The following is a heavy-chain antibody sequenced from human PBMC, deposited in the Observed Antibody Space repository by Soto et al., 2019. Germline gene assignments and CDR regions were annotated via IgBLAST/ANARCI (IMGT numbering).Heavy chain of an antibody. CDR3: ARVQDIVLMVYAPNWFDP. V-gene: IGHV1-18*01. J-gene: IGHJ5*02. CDR2: ISAYNGNT. D-gene: IGHD2-8*01. Sequence: ASVKVSCKASGYTFTSYGISWVRQAPGQGLEWMGWISAYNGNTNYAQKLQGRVTMTTDTFTSTAYMELRSLRSDDTAVYCCARVQDIVLMVYAPNWFDPWGQGTLVTVSS. CDR1: GYTFTSYG.